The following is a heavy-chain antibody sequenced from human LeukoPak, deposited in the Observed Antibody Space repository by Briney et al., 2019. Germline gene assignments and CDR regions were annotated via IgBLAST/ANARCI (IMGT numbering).Heavy chain of an antibody. CDR3: ARADRLHGGPYLIGP. Sequence: ASVTVSCKTSGYSFTDYYMHWVRQAPGQGIEWMGWINPNSGGTSSAQKFQGRVTMTRDTSITTVYMEVRWLTSEDRAIYYCARADRLHGGPYLIGPWGLGTLVTVSS. D-gene: IGHD2-21*01. CDR1: GYSFTDYY. CDR2: INPNSGGT. V-gene: IGHV1-2*02. J-gene: IGHJ5*02.